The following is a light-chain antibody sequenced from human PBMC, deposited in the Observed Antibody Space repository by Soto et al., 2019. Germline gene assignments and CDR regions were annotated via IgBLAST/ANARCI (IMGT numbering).Light chain of an antibody. CDR2: GAS. CDR1: QSVSSSY. Sequence: IVLTQSPGTRSLSPGERATLSCRASQSVSSSYLAWYQQKPGQAPRLLIYGASSRPTGIPDRFSGSGSGTDFPLTISRMEPEDFAVYYCQQYGSSSTFGQGTRLEI. V-gene: IGKV3-20*01. J-gene: IGKJ5*01. CDR3: QQYGSSST.